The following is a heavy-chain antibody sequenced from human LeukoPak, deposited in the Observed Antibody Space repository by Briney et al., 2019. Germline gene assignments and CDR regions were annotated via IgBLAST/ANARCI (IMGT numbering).Heavy chain of an antibody. CDR2: IIPIFGTA. CDR1: GGTFSSYA. CDR3: VNNPGYDFWSGPFDY. D-gene: IGHD3-3*01. J-gene: IGHJ4*02. Sequence: SSVRVSCKASGGTFSSYAISWVRQAPGQGLEWMGGIIPIFGTANYAQKFQGRVTITADESTSTAYMELSSLRSEDTAVYYCVNNPGYDFWSGPFDYWGQGTLVTVSS. V-gene: IGHV1-69*01.